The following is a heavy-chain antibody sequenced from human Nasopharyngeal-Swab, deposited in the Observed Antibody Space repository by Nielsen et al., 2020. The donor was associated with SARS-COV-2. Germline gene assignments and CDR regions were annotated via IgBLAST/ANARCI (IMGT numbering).Heavy chain of an antibody. Sequence: SVKVSCKASGGTFSGYAISWVRQAPGQGLEWMGGIIPIFGTANYAQKFQGRVTITADESTSTAYMELSSLRSEDTAVYYCARISAAPPPYYGMDVWGQGTTVTVSS. J-gene: IGHJ6*02. CDR3: ARISAAPPPYYGMDV. CDR2: IIPIFGTA. CDR1: GGTFSGYA. V-gene: IGHV1-69*13. D-gene: IGHD6-13*01.